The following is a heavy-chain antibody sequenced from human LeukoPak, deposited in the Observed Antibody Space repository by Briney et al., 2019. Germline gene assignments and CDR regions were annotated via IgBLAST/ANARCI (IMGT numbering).Heavy chain of an antibody. CDR1: GGSISSYY. V-gene: IGHV4-59*12. CDR2: IYYMGST. J-gene: IGHJ6*03. D-gene: IGHD1-26*01. Sequence: SETLSLTCTVYGGSISSYYWSWIRQPPGKGLEWIGYIYYMGSTNYNPSLKSRVTISVDTSKNQFSLKLSCVTAADTAVYYCARVGEQRSGSYGLYYYYYYMDVWGKGTTVTISS. CDR3: ARVGEQRSGSYGLYYYYYYMDV.